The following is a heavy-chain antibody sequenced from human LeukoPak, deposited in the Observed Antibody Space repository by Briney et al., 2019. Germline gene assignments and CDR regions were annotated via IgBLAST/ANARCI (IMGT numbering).Heavy chain of an antibody. CDR2: INHSGST. CDR3: ARGVAGLHGRSDAFDI. CDR1: GFTFSDYY. Sequence: LRLSCAASGFTFSDYYTTWIRQPPGKGLEWIGEINHSGSTNYNPSLKSRVTISVDTPKNQFSLKLSSVTAADTAVYYCARGVAGLHGRSDAFDIWGQGTMVTVSS. J-gene: IGHJ3*02. D-gene: IGHD3-10*01. V-gene: IGHV4-34*01.